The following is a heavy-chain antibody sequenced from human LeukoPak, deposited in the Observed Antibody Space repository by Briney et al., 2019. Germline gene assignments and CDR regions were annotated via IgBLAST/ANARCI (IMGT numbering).Heavy chain of an antibody. CDR2: IIPILGIA. Sequence: ASVKVSCKASGGTFSSYAVSWVRQAPGQGLEWMGRIIPILGIANYAQKFQGRVAITADKSTSTAYMELSSLRSDDTAVYYCARVLKTKDIVVVPAAILPAYFDYWGQGTLVTVSS. D-gene: IGHD2-2*01. CDR1: GGTFSSYA. V-gene: IGHV1-69*04. CDR3: ARVLKTKDIVVVPAAILPAYFDY. J-gene: IGHJ4*02.